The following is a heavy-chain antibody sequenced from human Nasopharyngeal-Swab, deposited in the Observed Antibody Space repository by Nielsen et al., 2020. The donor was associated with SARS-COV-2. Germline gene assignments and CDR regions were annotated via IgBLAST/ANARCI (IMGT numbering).Heavy chain of an antibody. CDR1: GFTFSSYD. Sequence: GESLKISCAASGFTFSSYDMHWVRQATGKGLEWVSAIGTAGDTYYPGSVKGRFTISRENAKNSLYLQTNSLRAGDTAVYYCARARPDIVVVPAALLFDPWGQGTLVTVSS. CDR2: IGTAGDT. D-gene: IGHD2-2*01. V-gene: IGHV3-13*04. J-gene: IGHJ5*02. CDR3: ARARPDIVVVPAALLFDP.